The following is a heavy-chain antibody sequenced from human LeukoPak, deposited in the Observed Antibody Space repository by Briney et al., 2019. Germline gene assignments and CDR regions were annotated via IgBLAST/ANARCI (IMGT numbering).Heavy chain of an antibody. J-gene: IGHJ6*03. V-gene: IGHV3-21*01. Sequence: GGSLRLSCAASGFTFSSYEMNWVRQAPGKGLEWISSITRNSNYIYYADSVKGRFTISRDNGKSSLFLQMYSLRAEDTAIYFCARDPYSGNYGPYYYYYMDVWGKGTTVTVSS. CDR1: GFTFSSYE. D-gene: IGHD3-3*01. CDR3: ARDPYSGNYGPYYYYYMDV. CDR2: ITRNSNYI.